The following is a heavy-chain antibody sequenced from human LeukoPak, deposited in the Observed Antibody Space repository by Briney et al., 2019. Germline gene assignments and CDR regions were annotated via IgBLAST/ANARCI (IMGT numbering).Heavy chain of an antibody. CDR3: ARGAYYYASSGYFDY. J-gene: IGHJ4*02. Sequence: ASVKVSGMASGYTFTSYDINWVRQATGQGLEWMGWMNPNSGNTGYAQKLQGRVTMTTDTSTSTAYMELRSLRSDDTAVYYCARGAYYYASSGYFDYWGQGTLVTVSS. CDR2: MNPNSGNT. CDR1: GYTFTSYD. D-gene: IGHD3-22*01. V-gene: IGHV1-8*01.